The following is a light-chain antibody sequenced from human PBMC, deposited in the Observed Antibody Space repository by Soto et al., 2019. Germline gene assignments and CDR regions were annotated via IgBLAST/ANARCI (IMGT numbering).Light chain of an antibody. CDR1: SSDDGGYNY. Sequence: QSALTQPHSASGSPGQSVTISCTGTSSDDGGYNYVSWYQQHPGKAPKLMIYEVSKRPSGVPDRYSGSKSGNTASLTVSGLQAEDEADYYCSSYAGSNNFVVFGGGTKHTVL. CDR2: EVS. J-gene: IGLJ2*01. V-gene: IGLV2-8*01. CDR3: SSYAGSNNFVV.